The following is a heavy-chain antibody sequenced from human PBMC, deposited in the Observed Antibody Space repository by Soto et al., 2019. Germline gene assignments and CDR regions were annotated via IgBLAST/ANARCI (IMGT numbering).Heavy chain of an antibody. J-gene: IGHJ5*02. CDR3: ARWGVVRRPNWFDP. D-gene: IGHD2-2*01. V-gene: IGHV3-33*01. Sequence: SLRLSCAASGFTFSSYCMHWVRQAPGKGLEWVAVIWYDGSNKYYADSVKGRFTISRDNSKNTLYLQMNSLRAEDTAVYYCARWGVVRRPNWFDPWGQGTLVTVSS. CDR2: IWYDGSNK. CDR1: GFTFSSYC.